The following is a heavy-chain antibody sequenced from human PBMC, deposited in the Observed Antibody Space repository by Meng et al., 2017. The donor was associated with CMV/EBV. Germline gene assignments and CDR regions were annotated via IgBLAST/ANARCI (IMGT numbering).Heavy chain of an antibody. CDR1: GGSISSGSYS. V-gene: IGHV4-61*02. Sequence: QALLPKPGQGPGKPSQTLSLTCTASGGSISSGSYSWSWIRQPAGKGLEWIGRIYTSGSTNYNPSLKSRVTISVDTSKNQFSLKLSSVTAADTAVYYCAREVVVITPYNWFDPWGQGTLVTVSS. CDR2: IYTSGST. D-gene: IGHD3-22*01. J-gene: IGHJ5*02. CDR3: AREVVVITPYNWFDP.